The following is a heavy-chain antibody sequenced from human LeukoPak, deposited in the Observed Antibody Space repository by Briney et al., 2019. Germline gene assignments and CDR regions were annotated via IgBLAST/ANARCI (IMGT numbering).Heavy chain of an antibody. V-gene: IGHV4-59*01. D-gene: IGHD2-2*02. J-gene: IGHJ6*02. Sequence: KPSETLSLTCTVSGGSISSYYWSWIRQPPGKGLEWIGYIYYSGSTNYNPSLKSRVTISVDTSKNQFSLKLSSVTAADTAVYYCARLDQLLYRAHYYGMDVWGQGTTVTVSS. CDR3: ARLDQLLYRAHYYGMDV. CDR2: IYYSGST. CDR1: GGSISSYY.